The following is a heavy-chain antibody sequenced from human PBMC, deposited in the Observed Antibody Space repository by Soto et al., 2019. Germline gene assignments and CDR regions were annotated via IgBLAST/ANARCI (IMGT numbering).Heavy chain of an antibody. V-gene: IGHV4-38-2*02. Sequence: SETLSLTCIVSNYSISSGYHWGWIRQPPGKGLEGIGTIYQSGNTYQNPSLKSRVILSIDTSKNQFSLNLRNVTAADTAVYYCVRGKVNFDFWGKGILVTLSS. CDR2: IYQSGNT. CDR3: VRGKVNFDF. CDR1: NYSISSGYH. J-gene: IGHJ4*02.